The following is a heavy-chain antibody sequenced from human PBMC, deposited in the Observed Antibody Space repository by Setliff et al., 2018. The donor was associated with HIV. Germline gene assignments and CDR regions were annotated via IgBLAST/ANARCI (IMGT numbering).Heavy chain of an antibody. V-gene: IGHV1-24*01. CDR3: ATLSWGLPRGFDN. J-gene: IGHJ4*02. D-gene: IGHD1-26*01. CDR1: GKTLIEVS. CDR2: FEPEEGET. Sequence: ASVKVSCKASGKTLIEVSLHWVRQAPGKGLEWMGGFEPEEGETIYAQKFQGRVTMTEATSTDTAYMELSSLRSEDTAVYYCATLSWGLPRGFDNWGPGTLVTVSS.